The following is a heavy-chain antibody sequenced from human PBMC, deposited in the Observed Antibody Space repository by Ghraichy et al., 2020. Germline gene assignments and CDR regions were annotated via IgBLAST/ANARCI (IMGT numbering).Heavy chain of an antibody. V-gene: IGHV3-74*01. D-gene: IGHD2-2*01. J-gene: IGHJ4*02. CDR1: GFTFSSYW. CDR3: ARALIVVIPAAIPAAIRPLDY. CDR2: SNSDGSST. Sequence: GGSLRLSCAASGFTFSSYWMHWVRQAPGKGLVWVARSNSDGSSTSYADSVKGRFTISRDNAKNTLYLQMNSLRAEDTAVYYCARALIVVIPAAIPAAIRPLDYWGQGTLVTVSS.